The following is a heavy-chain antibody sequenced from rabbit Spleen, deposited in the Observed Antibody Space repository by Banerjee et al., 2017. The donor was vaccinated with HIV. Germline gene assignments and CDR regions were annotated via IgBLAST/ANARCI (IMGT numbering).Heavy chain of an antibody. J-gene: IGHJ4*01. Sequence: QEQLVESGGGLVQPGGSLKLSCTASGFSFSNKAVMCWVRQAPGKGLEWIGYIYTGSGSTGYASWAKGRFTISKTSPTTVTLQMTSLIVADTATYFCARDVQGGSDWTFNLWGPGTLVTVS. CDR3: ARDVQGGSDWTFNL. D-gene: IGHD8-1*01. CDR1: GFSFSNKAV. V-gene: IGHV1S45*01. CDR2: IYTGSGST.